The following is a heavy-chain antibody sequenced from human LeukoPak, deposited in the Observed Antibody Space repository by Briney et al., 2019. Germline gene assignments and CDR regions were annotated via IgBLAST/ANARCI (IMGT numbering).Heavy chain of an antibody. CDR1: GYTFTSYY. D-gene: IGHD2-2*02. CDR2: INPSGGST. Sequence: ASVKVSCKASGYTFTSYYMHWVRQAPGQGLEWMGIINPSGGSTSYAQKFQGRVTMTRDTSTSTVYMELSSLRSEDTAVYYCARDVGYCSSTSCYSPRGNIAAAGLRVLYYYYGMDVWGQGTTVTVSS. V-gene: IGHV1-46*01. CDR3: ARDVGYCSSTSCYSPRGNIAAAGLRVLYYYYGMDV. J-gene: IGHJ6*02.